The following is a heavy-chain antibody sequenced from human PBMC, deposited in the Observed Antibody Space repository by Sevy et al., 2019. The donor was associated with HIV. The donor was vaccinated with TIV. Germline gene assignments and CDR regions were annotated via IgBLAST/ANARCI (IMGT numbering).Heavy chain of an antibody. CDR2: LSFGCGEI. J-gene: IGHJ4*02. CDR3: AREGCTKPHDY. D-gene: IGHD2-8*01. V-gene: IGHV3-23*01. Sequence: GGSLRLSCAASGFTFSKHSMSWVRQPPGKGLEWVSTLSFGCGEINYADSVKGRFTISRDNSKSSMYLQMNNLRPEDTAVYYCAREGCTKPHDYWGQGTLVTVSS. CDR1: GFTFSKHS.